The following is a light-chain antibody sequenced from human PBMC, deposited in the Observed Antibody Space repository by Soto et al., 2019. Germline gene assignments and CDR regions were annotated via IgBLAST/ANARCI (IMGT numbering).Light chain of an antibody. J-gene: IGKJ5*01. CDR1: QGVSSSY. CDR3: QQYGSSPPIT. CDR2: GAS. Sequence: ENVLKQSPGTLALSPGEKATLSFRASQGVSSSYLALYHQQPGQAPRLLIYGASSRATGIPDRFSGSGSGTDFTLTISRLEPEDFAVYYCQQYGSSPPITFGQGTRLEIK. V-gene: IGKV3-20*01.